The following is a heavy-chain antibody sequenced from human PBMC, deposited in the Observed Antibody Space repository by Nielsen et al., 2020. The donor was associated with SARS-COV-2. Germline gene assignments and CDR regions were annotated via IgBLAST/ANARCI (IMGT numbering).Heavy chain of an antibody. CDR2: IKQDGSEK. Sequence: GESLKISCAASGFTFGSYWMSWVRQAPGKGLEWVANIKQDGSEKYYVDSVKGRFTISRDNAKNSLYLQMNSLRAEDTAVYYCARFDDYYDSSGYYAFDYWGQGTLVTVSS. D-gene: IGHD3-22*01. J-gene: IGHJ4*02. V-gene: IGHV3-7*01. CDR1: GFTFGSYW. CDR3: ARFDDYYDSSGYYAFDY.